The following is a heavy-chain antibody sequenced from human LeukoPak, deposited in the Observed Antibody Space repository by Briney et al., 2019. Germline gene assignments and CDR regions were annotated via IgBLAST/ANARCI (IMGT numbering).Heavy chain of an antibody. Sequence: GGSLRLSCAASGFTFSSYWMHWVRQAPGKGLGWVSRINSDGSSTSYADSVKGRFTISRDNAKNTLFLQMNSLRAEDTAVYYCARGYDFWSGYYGWYFAYWGQGTLVTVSS. CDR2: INSDGSST. D-gene: IGHD3-3*01. CDR3: ARGYDFWSGYYGWYFAY. J-gene: IGHJ4*02. V-gene: IGHV3-74*01. CDR1: GFTFSSYW.